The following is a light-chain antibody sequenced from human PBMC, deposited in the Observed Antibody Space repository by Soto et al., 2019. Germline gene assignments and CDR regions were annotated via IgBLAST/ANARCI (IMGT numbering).Light chain of an antibody. CDR1: SSNIGSKY. CDR2: RNN. J-gene: IGLJ2*01. Sequence: QSVLTQPPSASGTPGQRVTISCPGSSSNIGSKYVYWYQQLPGTAPKLLMYRNNQRPSGVPDRFSGSKSGTSASLAISGLRSEDEADYYCAAWDAGVSGPAFGGGTQLTVL. CDR3: AAWDAGVSGPA. V-gene: IGLV1-47*01.